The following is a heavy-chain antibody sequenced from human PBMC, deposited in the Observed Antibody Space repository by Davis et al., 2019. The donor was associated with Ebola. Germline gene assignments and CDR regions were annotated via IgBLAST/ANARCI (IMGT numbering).Heavy chain of an antibody. CDR1: GGSFSGYY. V-gene: IGHV4-34*01. CDR3: ARPGQGSYYFDY. Sequence: PSETLSLTCAVYGGSFSGYYWSWIRQPPGKGLEWIGEINHSGSTNYNPSLKSRVTISVDTSKNQFSLKLSSVTAADTAVYYCARPGQGSYYFDYWGQGTLVTVSS. CDR2: INHSGST. J-gene: IGHJ4*02.